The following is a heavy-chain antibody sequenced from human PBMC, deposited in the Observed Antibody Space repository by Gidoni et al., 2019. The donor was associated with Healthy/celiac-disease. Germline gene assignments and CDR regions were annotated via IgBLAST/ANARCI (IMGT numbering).Heavy chain of an antibody. J-gene: IGHJ4*02. CDR1: GFTVSSNY. Sequence: QLVASGGGLVPPGGSLRLSCAASGFTVSSNYMSWVRQAQGTGLGLVSVIYSGGSTYYADSVKGRFTISRDNSKNTLYLQMNSLRAEDTAVYYCARDADLPPYYFDYWGQGTLVTVSS. D-gene: IGHD3-3*01. CDR2: IYSGGST. CDR3: ARDADLPPYYFDY. V-gene: IGHV3-66*01.